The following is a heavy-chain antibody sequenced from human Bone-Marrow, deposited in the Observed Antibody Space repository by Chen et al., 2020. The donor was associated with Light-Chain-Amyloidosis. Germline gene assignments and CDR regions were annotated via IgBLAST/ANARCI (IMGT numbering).Heavy chain of an antibody. CDR2: IRHDGSNK. Sequence: QVQLVESGGGVVQPGGSLRLSCAASGFTFSSYGLHWVRQAPGKGLEWVAFIRHDGSNKYYADSVKGRFTISRDNPKNTLYLQMNSLRAEDTAVYFCAKAVARWLLLQPDYWGQGTLVTVSS. CDR3: AKAVARWLLLQPDY. V-gene: IGHV3-30*02. D-gene: IGHD5-12*01. J-gene: IGHJ4*02. CDR1: GFTFSSYG.